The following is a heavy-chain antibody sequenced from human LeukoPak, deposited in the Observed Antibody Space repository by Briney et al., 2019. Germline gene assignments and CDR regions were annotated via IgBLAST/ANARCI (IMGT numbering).Heavy chain of an antibody. CDR2: INHSGST. V-gene: IGHV4-34*01. CDR1: GGSFSGYY. J-gene: IGHJ6*02. CDR3: ARIPVYSSSWYSYYYYGMDV. D-gene: IGHD6-13*01. Sequence: SETLSLTCAVYGGSFSGYYWSWICQPPGKGLEWIGEINHSGSTNYNPSLKSRVTISVDTSKNQFSLKLSSVTAADTAVYYCARIPVYSSSWYSYYYYGMDVWGQGTTVTVSS.